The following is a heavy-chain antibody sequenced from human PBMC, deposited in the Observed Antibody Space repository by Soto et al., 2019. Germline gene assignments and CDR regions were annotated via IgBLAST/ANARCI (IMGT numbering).Heavy chain of an antibody. V-gene: IGHV3-15*07. J-gene: IGHJ6*02. CDR3: TTDTRSYYYGMDV. Sequence: GGSLRLSCAASGFTFSNAWMNWVRQAPGKGLEWVGRIKSKTDGGTTDYAAPVKGRFTISRDDSKNTLYLQMNSLKTEDTAVYYCTTDTRSYYYGMDVWGQGTAVTVSS. CDR2: IKSKTDGGTT. CDR1: GFTFSNAW.